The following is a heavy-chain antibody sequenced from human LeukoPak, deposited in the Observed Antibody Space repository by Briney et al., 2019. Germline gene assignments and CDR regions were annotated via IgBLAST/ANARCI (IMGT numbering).Heavy chain of an antibody. Sequence: GGSLRLSCAASGFTFSSYSMNWVRQAPGKGLECVSSISSSSSYIYYADSVKGRFTISRDNAKNSLYLQMNSLRAEDTAVYYCARDRCSSTSCYIDYWGQGTLVTVSS. J-gene: IGHJ4*02. CDR3: ARDRCSSTSCYIDY. D-gene: IGHD2-2*01. CDR1: GFTFSSYS. CDR2: ISSSSSYI. V-gene: IGHV3-21*01.